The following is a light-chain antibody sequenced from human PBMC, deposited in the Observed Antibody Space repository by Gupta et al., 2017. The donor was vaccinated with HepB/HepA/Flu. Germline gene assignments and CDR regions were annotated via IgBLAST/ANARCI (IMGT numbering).Light chain of an antibody. CDR3: AVWDDSLRGML. CDR2: RHN. V-gene: IGLV1-47*01. J-gene: IGLJ2*01. CDR1: SSNIGDNH. Sequence: QSMLTQPPSASGPPGQSVTISCSGGSSNIGDNHVYWYQQFPGTTPKLLIYRHNQRTSGVPGRFSAFKSGTSASLAISGLRAEDEADYYCAVWDDSLRGMLFGGGTKLTVL.